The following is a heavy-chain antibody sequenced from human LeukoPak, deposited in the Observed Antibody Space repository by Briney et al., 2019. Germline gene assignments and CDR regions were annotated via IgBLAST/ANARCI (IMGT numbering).Heavy chain of an antibody. J-gene: IGHJ6*02. D-gene: IGHD4-11*01. CDR1: GYTFTSYD. V-gene: IGHV1-8*03. CDR2: MNPNSGNT. Sequence: ASVKVSCKASGYTFTSYDINWVRQATGQGLEWMGWMNPNSGNTGYAQKFQGRVTITRNTSISTAYMELSSLRSKDTAVYYCARGFVTTKSGYYYGMDVWGQGTTVTVSS. CDR3: ARGFVTTKSGYYYGMDV.